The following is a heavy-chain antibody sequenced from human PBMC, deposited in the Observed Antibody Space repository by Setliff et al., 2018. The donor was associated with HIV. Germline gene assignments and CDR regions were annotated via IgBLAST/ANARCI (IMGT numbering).Heavy chain of an antibody. CDR1: GNSIGSGYY. V-gene: IGHV4-38-2*01. Sequence: KTSETLSLTCAVSGNSIGSGYYWGWIRQPPGKGLEWIASIYYNGNIYYNPSLKSRVTITMDTSKNQFSLKLSSVTAADTAVYSCVRRLSEMAMVDHWGQGTLVTVSS. J-gene: IGHJ4*02. CDR3: VRRLSEMAMVDH. CDR2: IYYNGNI.